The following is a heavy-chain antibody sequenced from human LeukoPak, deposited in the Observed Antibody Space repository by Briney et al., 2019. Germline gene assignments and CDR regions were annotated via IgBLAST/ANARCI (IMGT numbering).Heavy chain of an antibody. Sequence: PSETLSLTCTVSGGSTTNSYWSWIRHSARTGMEWIGRIHATGSTNYNPSLTSRVSMSLDMPTNQFSLTLSAVTVADTATYYCARIFDRDVWGQGTLVTVSP. V-gene: IGHV4-4*07. CDR2: IHATGST. D-gene: IGHD3-9*01. CDR1: GGSTTNSY. J-gene: IGHJ3*01. CDR3: ARIFDRDV.